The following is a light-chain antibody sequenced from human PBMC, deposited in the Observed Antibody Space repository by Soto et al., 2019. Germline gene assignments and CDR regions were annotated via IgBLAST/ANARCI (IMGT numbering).Light chain of an antibody. CDR2: GAS. Sequence: EIVLTQSPATLSVSPGERATLFCRASQSVSSNLAWHQQKPGQAPRLLIYGASTRATGIPARFSGSGSGTEFTLTISSLQTDDFSTYYCQQYHSYWTFGQGTKVDIK. CDR1: QSVSSN. CDR3: QQYHSYWT. V-gene: IGKV3-15*01. J-gene: IGKJ1*01.